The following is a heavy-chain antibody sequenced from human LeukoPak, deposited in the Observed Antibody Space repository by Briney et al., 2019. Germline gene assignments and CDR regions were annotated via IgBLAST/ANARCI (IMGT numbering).Heavy chain of an antibody. CDR3: TRHVGQNINYFDP. J-gene: IGHJ5*02. D-gene: IGHD1-7*01. CDR1: GYIFTSYW. Sequence: GESLNISCKGSGYIFTSYWIGWVRQMPGKGLEWMGIIYPGDSDTRYSPSFQGQVTISADKSIDTAYLQWSSLKASDTAIYYCTRHVGQNINYFDPWGQGTLVTVSS. V-gene: IGHV5-51*01. CDR2: IYPGDSDT.